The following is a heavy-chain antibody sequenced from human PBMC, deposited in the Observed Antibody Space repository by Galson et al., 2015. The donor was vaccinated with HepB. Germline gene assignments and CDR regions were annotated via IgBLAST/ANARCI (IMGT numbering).Heavy chain of an antibody. CDR2: ISYDGSNK. CDR3: ARATPRYFDWLGDYGMDV. CDR1: GFTFSSYA. J-gene: IGHJ6*02. Sequence: SLRLSCAASGFTFSSYAMHWVRQAPGKGLEWVAVISYDGSNKYYADSVKGRFTISRDNSKNTLYLQMNSLRAEDTAVYYCARATPRYFDWLGDYGMDVWGQGTTVTVSS. V-gene: IGHV3-30-3*01. D-gene: IGHD3-9*01.